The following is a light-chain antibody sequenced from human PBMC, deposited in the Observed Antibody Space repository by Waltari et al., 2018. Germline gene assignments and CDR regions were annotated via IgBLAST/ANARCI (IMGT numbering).Light chain of an antibody. V-gene: IGLV1-44*01. CDR2: TTN. CDR3: ATWDDSLNGPV. J-gene: IGLJ2*01. Sequence: QSVLTQPPSASGTPGQRVTISCSGTSSNIGNHIVNWYQQPPGTAPKLLIYTTNQRPSGVPDRFSGSKSGTSASLAISGLQSEDEADYYCATWDDSLNGPVFGGGTKLTVL. CDR1: SSNIGNHI.